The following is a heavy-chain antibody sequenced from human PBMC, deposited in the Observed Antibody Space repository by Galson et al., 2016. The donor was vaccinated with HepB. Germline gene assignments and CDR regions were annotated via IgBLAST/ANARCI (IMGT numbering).Heavy chain of an antibody. D-gene: IGHD3-10*01. CDR3: VSYLIQAWVGSDAFDT. Sequence: ETLSLTCAVSGASVSGRNWWSWVRQSPGKGLEWIGEVFHSGDANYNPSLRSRVAMSVDRSKNHVPLRLMSVTAADTAIYYCVSYLIQAWVGSDAFDTWGQGTMVTVSS. CDR1: GASVSGRNW. V-gene: IGHV4-4*02. CDR2: VFHSGDA. J-gene: IGHJ3*02.